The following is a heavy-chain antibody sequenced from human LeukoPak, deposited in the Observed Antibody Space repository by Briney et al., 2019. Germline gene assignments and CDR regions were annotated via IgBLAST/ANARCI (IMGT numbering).Heavy chain of an antibody. CDR1: GGSFSGYY. CDR2: INHSGST. CDR3: AREGGTSKPNSDY. D-gene: IGHD1-14*01. V-gene: IGHV4-34*01. Sequence: SETLSLTCAVYGGSFSGYYWSWIRQPPGKGLEWIGEINHSGSTNYNPSLKSRVTISVDTSKNQFSLKLSSVTAADTAVYYCAREGGTSKPNSDYWGQGTLVTVSS. J-gene: IGHJ4*02.